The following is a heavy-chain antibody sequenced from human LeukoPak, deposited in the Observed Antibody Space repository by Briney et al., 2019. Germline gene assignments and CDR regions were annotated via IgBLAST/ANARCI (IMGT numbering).Heavy chain of an antibody. J-gene: IGHJ4*02. V-gene: IGHV3-7*01. CDR3: AKAHYDYGDYVLRYFDY. Sequence: GGSLRLSCAASGFTFSSYWMTWVRQAPGRGLEWVANIKQDGSEKYYVDSVKGRFTISRDNAKNSLYLQMNSLRAEDTAVYYCAKAHYDYGDYVLRYFDYWGQGTLVTVPS. CDR1: GFTFSSYW. CDR2: IKQDGSEK. D-gene: IGHD4-17*01.